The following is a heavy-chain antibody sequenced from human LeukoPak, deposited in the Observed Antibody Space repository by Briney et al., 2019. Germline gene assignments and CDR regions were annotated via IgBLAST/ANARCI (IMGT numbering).Heavy chain of an antibody. J-gene: IGHJ4*02. V-gene: IGHV3-7*01. CDR1: GFTFSSYW. CDR3: ASRGYSYGYLVRY. CDR2: IKQDGSEK. D-gene: IGHD5-18*01. Sequence: GGSLRLSCAASGFTFSSYWMSWVRQAPGKGLEWVANIKQDGSEKYYVDSVKGRFTISRDNAKNSLYLQMNSLRAGDTAVYYCASRGYSYGYLVRYWGQGTLVTVSS.